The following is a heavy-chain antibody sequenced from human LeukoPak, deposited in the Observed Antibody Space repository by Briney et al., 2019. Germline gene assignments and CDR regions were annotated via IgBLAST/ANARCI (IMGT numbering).Heavy chain of an antibody. CDR3: ARLYYDSSGYYQICYFDY. V-gene: IGHV4-39*01. D-gene: IGHD3-22*01. Sequence: PSETLSLTCTVSGGSISSSSYYWGWIRQPPGKGLEWIGSIYYSGSTYYNPSLKSRVTISVDTSKNQFSLNLSSVTAADTAVYYCARLYYDSSGYYQICYFDYWGQGNLVTVSS. CDR1: GGSISSSSYY. CDR2: IYYSGST. J-gene: IGHJ4*02.